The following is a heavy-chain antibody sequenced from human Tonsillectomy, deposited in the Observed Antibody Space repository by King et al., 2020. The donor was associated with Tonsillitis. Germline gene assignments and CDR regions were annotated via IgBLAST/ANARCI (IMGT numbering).Heavy chain of an antibody. D-gene: IGHD5-24*01. Sequence: QLQESGPGLVKPSETLSLTCTVSGGSISGYYWSWIRQPPGKGLEWIGNILYRGGTNFNPSLKSRVTISVDTSKNQFSLMLSSLTAADTAVYYCAGDRRDGFTDFYNWGQGTLVTVSS. CDR1: GGSISGYY. V-gene: IGHV4-59*01. J-gene: IGHJ4*02. CDR2: ILYRGGT. CDR3: AGDRRDGFTDFYN.